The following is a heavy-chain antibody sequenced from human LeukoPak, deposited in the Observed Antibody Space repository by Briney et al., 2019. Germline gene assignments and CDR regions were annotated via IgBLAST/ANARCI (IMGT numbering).Heavy chain of an antibody. CDR1: GFTFSSYS. CDR3: ARETEHYSVDY. Sequence: GGSLRLSCAASGFTFSSYSMNWVRQAPGKGLEWVSYISSSSSTIYYADSVKGRFTISRDNAKNSLYLQMNSLRAEDTAVYYCARETEHYSVDYWGQGTLVTVSS. D-gene: IGHD2-15*01. J-gene: IGHJ4*02. CDR2: ISSSSSTI. V-gene: IGHV3-48*04.